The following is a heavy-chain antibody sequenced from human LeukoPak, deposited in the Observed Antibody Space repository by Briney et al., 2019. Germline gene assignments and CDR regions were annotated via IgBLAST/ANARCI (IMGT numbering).Heavy chain of an antibody. D-gene: IGHD6-19*01. CDR2: ITDDGRST. CDR3: AKSEGSSSARRFDY. CDR1: GFTFRTYA. Sequence: GGSLRLSCSASGFTFRTYAMHWVRQAPGKGLESVSAITDDGRSTYYADSVKGRFTISRDNSKNTLYLQMSSLTAEDTAVYYCAKSEGSSSARRFDYWGQGTLVTVSS. V-gene: IGHV3-64D*06. J-gene: IGHJ4*02.